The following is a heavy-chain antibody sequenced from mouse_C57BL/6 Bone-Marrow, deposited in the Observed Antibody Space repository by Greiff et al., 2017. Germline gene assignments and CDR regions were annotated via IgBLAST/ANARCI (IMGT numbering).Heavy chain of an antibody. J-gene: IGHJ2*01. Sequence: QVQLQQPGAELVRPGTSVKLSCKASGYTFTSYWMHWVKQRPGQGLEWIGVIDPSDSYTNYNQKFKGKATWTVDTSSSTAYMQLSSLTSEDSAVYYCARVAGAVDYWGQGTTLTVSS. CDR3: ARVAGAVDY. V-gene: IGHV1-59*01. CDR2: IDPSDSYT. CDR1: GYTFTSYW. D-gene: IGHD3-3*01.